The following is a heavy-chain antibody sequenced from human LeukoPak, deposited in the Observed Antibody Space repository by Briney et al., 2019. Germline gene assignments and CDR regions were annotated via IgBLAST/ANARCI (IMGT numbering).Heavy chain of an antibody. CDR1: GGSIRSYY. J-gene: IGHJ4*02. CDR3: ARVTGYVIEDYFDY. D-gene: IGHD3-22*01. CDR2: IYYSGNT. Sequence: SETLSLTCSVSGGSIRSYYWTWIRQPPGRGLEWIGYIYYSGNTNYNPSLKSRVTISVDTSKNQFSLKLSSVSAADTAVYYCARVTGYVIEDYFDYWGQGTLVTVSS. V-gene: IGHV4-59*01.